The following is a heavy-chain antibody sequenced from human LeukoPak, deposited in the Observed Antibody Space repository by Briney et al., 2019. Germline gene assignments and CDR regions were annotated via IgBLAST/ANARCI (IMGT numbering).Heavy chain of an antibody. CDR2: IYSGGST. D-gene: IGHD2-2*01. CDR3: ARVGVRYQLPY. J-gene: IGHJ4*02. Sequence: PGGSLRLSCAASGFTFSDYYMSWVRQAPGKGLEWVSVIYSGGSTYYADSVKGRFTISRDNSKNTLYLQMNSLRAEDTAVYYCARVGVRYQLPYWGQGTLVTVSS. V-gene: IGHV3-66*01. CDR1: GFTFSDYY.